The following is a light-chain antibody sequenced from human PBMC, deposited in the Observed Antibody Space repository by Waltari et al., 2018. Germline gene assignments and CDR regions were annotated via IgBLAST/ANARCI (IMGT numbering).Light chain of an antibody. J-gene: IGLJ1*01. CDR3: SSYTSSSAHYV. Sequence: QSALTQPASVSGSPGQSITISCTGTSSDVGGYNYVSWYQQHPGKAPKPMIYDVTNRPPGVSNRFPVSNSGNTASLTISGLQAEDEADYYCSSYTSSSAHYVFGSATKVTVL. V-gene: IGLV2-14*03. CDR1: SSDVGGYNY. CDR2: DVT.